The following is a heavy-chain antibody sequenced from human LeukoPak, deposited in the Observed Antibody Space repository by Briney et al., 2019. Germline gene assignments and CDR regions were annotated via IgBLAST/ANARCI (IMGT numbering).Heavy chain of an antibody. CDR2: ISYDGSNK. V-gene: IGHV3-30*03. CDR1: GFTFSSYS. D-gene: IGHD3-10*01. CDR3: ARAGITMVRGVISSIDY. J-gene: IGHJ4*02. Sequence: PGGSLRLSCAASGFTFSSYSMNWVRQAPGKGLEWVAVISYDGSNKYYADSVKGRFTISRDSSKNTLYLQMNSLRAEDTAVYYCARAGITMVRGVISSIDYWGQGTLVTVSS.